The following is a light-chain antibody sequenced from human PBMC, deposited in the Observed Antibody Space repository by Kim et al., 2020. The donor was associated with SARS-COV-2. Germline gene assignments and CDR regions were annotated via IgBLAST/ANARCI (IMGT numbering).Light chain of an antibody. Sequence: SLAPGDRATLSCRAMQSVSSNLAWYQQKPGQAPRVLMFGASTRATGIPARFSGSGSGTEFTLTISSLQSEDFAVYYCQQYHNWPYTFGQGTKLEI. CDR1: QSVSSN. CDR2: GAS. J-gene: IGKJ2*01. CDR3: QQYHNWPYT. V-gene: IGKV3-15*01.